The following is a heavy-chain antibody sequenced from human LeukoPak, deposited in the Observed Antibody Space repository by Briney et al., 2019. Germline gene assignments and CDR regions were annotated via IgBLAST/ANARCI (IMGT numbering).Heavy chain of an antibody. V-gene: IGHV3-7*01. CDR3: ARVGHYYYYGMDV. D-gene: IGHD3-10*01. CDR2: IKQDGSEK. CDR1: GFTFSSCW. J-gene: IGHJ6*02. Sequence: GGSLRLSCAASGFTFSSCWMSWVRQAPGKGLEWVANIKQDGSEKYYVDSVKGRFTISRDNAKNSLYLQMDSLRAEDTAVYYCARVGHYYYYGMDVWGQGTTVTISS.